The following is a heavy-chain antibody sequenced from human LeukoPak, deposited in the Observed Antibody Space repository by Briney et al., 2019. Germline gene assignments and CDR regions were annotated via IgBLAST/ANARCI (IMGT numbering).Heavy chain of an antibody. V-gene: IGHV1-2*02. CDR3: ARGRVVPAARKYYYYMDV. D-gene: IGHD2-2*01. J-gene: IGHJ6*03. CDR2: INPNSGGT. Sequence: ASVKVSCKASGYTFTGYYMHCVRQAPGQGLEWMGWINPNSGGTNYAQKFQGRVTMTRDTSISTAYMELSRLRSDDTAVYYCARGRVVPAARKYYYYMDVWGKGTMVTISS. CDR1: GYTFTGYY.